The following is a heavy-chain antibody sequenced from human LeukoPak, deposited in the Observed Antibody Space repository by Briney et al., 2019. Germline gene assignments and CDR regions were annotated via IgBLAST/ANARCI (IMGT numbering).Heavy chain of an antibody. Sequence: GRSLRLSCEGFGLTFSRDWMSWVRQAPGKGLEWVANIKQDGGETYYGDSVKGRFTISRDNAKNSLYLQMNSLRAEDTAVYYCARDRPLDIVSMDVWGQGTTVTVSS. D-gene: IGHD2-15*01. CDR3: ARDRPLDIVSMDV. J-gene: IGHJ6*02. CDR2: IKQDGGET. CDR1: GLTFSRDW. V-gene: IGHV3-7*03.